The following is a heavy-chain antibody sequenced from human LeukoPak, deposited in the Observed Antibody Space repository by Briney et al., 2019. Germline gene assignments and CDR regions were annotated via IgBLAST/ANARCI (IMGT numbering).Heavy chain of an antibody. CDR1: GFTFSSYA. V-gene: IGHV3-23*01. Sequence: GSLRLSCAASGFTFSSYAMKWVRQAPGKGLEWVSEISGSSGSTYYADSVKGRFTISRDNSKNTLYLQMNSLTDEDTAVYYCAKDGTGSGDLDYWGQGTLVTVSS. CDR3: AKDGTGSGDLDY. D-gene: IGHD1-1*01. J-gene: IGHJ4*02. CDR2: ISGSSGST.